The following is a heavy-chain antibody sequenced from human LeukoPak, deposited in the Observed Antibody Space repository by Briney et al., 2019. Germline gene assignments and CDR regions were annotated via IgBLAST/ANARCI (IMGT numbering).Heavy chain of an antibody. CDR1: GFTFSSYA. J-gene: IGHJ4*02. CDR2: ISSTGGTT. CDR3: ARGYSGDDDFFY. D-gene: IGHD5-12*01. Sequence: GGSLRLSCAASGFTFSSYAMSWVRQAPGKGLEWVSSISSTGGTTYYADSVKGRFTISRDNSKNTLFLQMNSLRAEDTAVYYCARGYSGDDDFFYWGQGTLVTVSS. V-gene: IGHV3-23*01.